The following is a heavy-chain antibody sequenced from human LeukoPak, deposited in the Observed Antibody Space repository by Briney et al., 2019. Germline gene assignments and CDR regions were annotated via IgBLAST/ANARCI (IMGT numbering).Heavy chain of an antibody. CDR1: GFTFSSYG. CDR2: IWYDGRNK. CDR3: ARVGSELQFDY. J-gene: IGHJ4*02. D-gene: IGHD3-10*01. V-gene: IGHV3-33*01. Sequence: PGRSLRLSCAASGFTFSSYGMHWVRQAPGKGLEWVAVIWYDGRNKYYADSVKGRFTISRDNSKNTLYLQMNSLRAEDTAVYYCARVGSELQFDYWGQGTLVTVSS.